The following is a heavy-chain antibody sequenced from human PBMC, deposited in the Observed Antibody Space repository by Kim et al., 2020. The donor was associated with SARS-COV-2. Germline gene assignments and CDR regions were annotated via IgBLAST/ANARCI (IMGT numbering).Heavy chain of an antibody. V-gene: IGHV3-23*01. CDR3: AKGPYCGGDCYPFDY. D-gene: IGHD2-21*02. CDR1: GFTFSSYA. Sequence: GGSLRLSCAASGFTFSSYAMSWVRQAPGKGLEWVSAISGSGGSTYYADSVKGRFTISRDNSKNTLYLQMNSLRAEDTAVYYCAKGPYCGGDCYPFDYWGQGTLVTVSS. J-gene: IGHJ4*02. CDR2: ISGSGGST.